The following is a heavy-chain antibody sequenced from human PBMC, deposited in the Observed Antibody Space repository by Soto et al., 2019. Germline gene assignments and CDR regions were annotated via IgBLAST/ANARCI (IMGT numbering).Heavy chain of an antibody. CDR2: VNPSGGSA. D-gene: IGHD2-15*01. J-gene: IGHJ1*01. CDR1: GYIFTAYS. Sequence: QVQLVQSGAEVKKPGASVKVSCKISGYIFTAYSMHWVRQAPGQGLEWMGVVNPSGGSAHYAQSFEGRVTLTRDTSTSTFYMELSSLRSEDTAVYYCAREENCRGGTCYSEYFHHWGQGTLVTDSS. V-gene: IGHV1-46*01. CDR3: AREENCRGGTCYSEYFHH.